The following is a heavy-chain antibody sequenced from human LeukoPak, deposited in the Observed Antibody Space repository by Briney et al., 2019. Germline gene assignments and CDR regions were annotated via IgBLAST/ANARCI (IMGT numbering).Heavy chain of an antibody. D-gene: IGHD3-10*01. V-gene: IGHV1-69*13. CDR1: GGTFSSYA. Sequence: SVTVSCKASGGTFSSYAISWVRQAPAQGLEWMGGIIPIFGTANYAQKFQGRVTITADESTSTAYMELSSLRSEDTAVHYCASLLRGLWFGESSFDYWGQGALVTVSS. CDR3: ASLLRGLWFGESSFDY. CDR2: IIPIFGTA. J-gene: IGHJ4*02.